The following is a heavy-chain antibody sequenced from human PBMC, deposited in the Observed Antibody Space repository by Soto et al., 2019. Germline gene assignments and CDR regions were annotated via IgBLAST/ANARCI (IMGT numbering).Heavy chain of an antibody. CDR1: GFTFSSCS. CDR2: ISNDDSNK. D-gene: IGHD6-13*01. V-gene: IGHV3-30-3*01. J-gene: IGHJ4*02. Sequence: QVQLVESGGGVVQPGRSLRLSCAASGFTFSSCSMHWVRQAPGKGLEWVALISNDDSNKFYADSVKGRFTISRDNSKNTLYLQMSSLRAEDTAVYYCAGGSPWEQQLQGPFDYWGQGTPVTVSS. CDR3: AGGSPWEQQLQGPFDY.